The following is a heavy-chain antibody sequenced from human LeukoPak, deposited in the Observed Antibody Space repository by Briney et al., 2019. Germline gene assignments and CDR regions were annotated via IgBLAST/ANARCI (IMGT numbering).Heavy chain of an antibody. Sequence: PGGSLRLSCAASGFTVSSNYMSWVRQAPGKGLEWVSVIYSGGSTYYADSVKGRFTISRDNSKNTLYLQMNSLRAEDTAVYYCARATNGDYDDGSDDYWGQGTLVTVSS. D-gene: IGHD4-17*01. J-gene: IGHJ4*02. CDR3: ARATNGDYDDGSDDY. CDR2: IYSGGST. CDR1: GFTVSSNY. V-gene: IGHV3-66*01.